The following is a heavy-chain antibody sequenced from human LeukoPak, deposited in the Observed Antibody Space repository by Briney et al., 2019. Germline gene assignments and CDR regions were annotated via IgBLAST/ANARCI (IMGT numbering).Heavy chain of an antibody. D-gene: IGHD3-10*01. CDR3: ATGPPPPMVRGVEGAFDI. CDR2: FDPEDGET. CDR1: GYTLTELS. Sequence: ASVKVSCEVSGYTLTELSMHWVRQAPGKGLEWMGGFDPEDGETIYAQKFQGRVTMTEDTSTDTAYMELSSLRSEDTAVYYCATGPPPPMVRGVEGAFDIWGQGTMVTVSS. J-gene: IGHJ3*02. V-gene: IGHV1-24*01.